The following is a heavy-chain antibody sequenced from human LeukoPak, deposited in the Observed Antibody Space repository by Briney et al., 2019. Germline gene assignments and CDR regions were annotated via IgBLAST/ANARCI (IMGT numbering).Heavy chain of an antibody. V-gene: IGHV3-30*01. CDR2: ISSDGFNT. CDR1: GFIFSNYA. Sequence: GGSLRLSCAASGFIFSNYAMHWVRQAPGKGLEWVALISSDGFNTYYADSVKARFTISRDNSKNTLYLQLPSPRAEDKSVYYCARDSTYWYDSGSSGPHYFDYWGQGTLVTVSS. D-gene: IGHD3-10*01. J-gene: IGHJ4*02. CDR3: ARDSTYWYDSGSSGPHYFDY.